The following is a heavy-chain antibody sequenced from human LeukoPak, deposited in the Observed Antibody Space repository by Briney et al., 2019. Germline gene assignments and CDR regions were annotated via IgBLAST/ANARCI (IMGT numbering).Heavy chain of an antibody. CDR3: ARERASNNFYNWFDP. CDR2: INHSGST. CDR1: GGSFSDYY. Sequence: PSETLSLTCAVYGGSFSDYYWSWIRQPPGKALGWIGEINHSGSTNYNPSLKSRVTISVDTSVNQFFLRLSPVTAADTAVYYCARERASNNFYNWFDPWGQGTQVTVSS. J-gene: IGHJ5*02. D-gene: IGHD1-1*01. V-gene: IGHV4-34*01.